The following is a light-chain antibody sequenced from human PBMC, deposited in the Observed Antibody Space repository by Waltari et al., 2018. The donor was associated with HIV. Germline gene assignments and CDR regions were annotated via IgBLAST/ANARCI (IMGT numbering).Light chain of an antibody. J-gene: IGLJ2*01. CDR2: RNN. Sequence: QSVLTQPPSMSGTPGQRVIISCSGTTSRIGSNSVYWYQQLPGAAPKLLIYRNNQQPSGVPARFAGSKSGTSASLAISGLRPEDEAMYFCAAWDNALGGHVVFGGGTNLTVL. CDR3: AAWDNALGGHVV. CDR1: TSRIGSNS. V-gene: IGLV1-47*02.